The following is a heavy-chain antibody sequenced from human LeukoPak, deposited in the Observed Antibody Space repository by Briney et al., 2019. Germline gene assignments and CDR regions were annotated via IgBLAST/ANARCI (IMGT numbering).Heavy chain of an antibody. V-gene: IGHV4-39*07. J-gene: IGHJ6*03. D-gene: IGHD1-1*01. CDR1: GGSISSSSYY. Sequence: PSETLSLTCTVSGGSISSSSYYWGWIRQPPGKGLEWIGEINHSGSTNYNPSLKSRVTISVDTSKNQFSLKLSSVTAADTAVYYCARTLWTYYYYMDVWGKGTTVTISS. CDR3: ARTLWTYYYYMDV. CDR2: INHSGST.